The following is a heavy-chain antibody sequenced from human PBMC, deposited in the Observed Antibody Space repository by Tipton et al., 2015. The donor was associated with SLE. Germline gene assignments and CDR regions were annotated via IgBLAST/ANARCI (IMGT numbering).Heavy chain of an antibody. V-gene: IGHV4-61*02. D-gene: IGHD3-22*01. CDR1: GGSISSGSDY. J-gene: IGHJ5*02. CDR2: IYTSGST. Sequence: TLSLTCTVSGGSISSGSDYWSWIRQPAGKGLEWIGRIYTSGSTKYNPSLKSRVTISVDTSKNQFSLKLSSVTAADTAVYYCACEDDSSGPGFDPWGQGTLVTVSS. CDR3: ACEDDSSGPGFDP.